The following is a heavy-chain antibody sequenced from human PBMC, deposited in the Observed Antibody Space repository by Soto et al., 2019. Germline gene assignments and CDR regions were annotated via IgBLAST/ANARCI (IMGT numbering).Heavy chain of an antibody. J-gene: IGHJ5*02. V-gene: IGHV3-23*01. D-gene: IGHD2-15*01. CDR2: ISNSGSNT. Sequence: GSLRLSCPASGFTFSGYAMTWVRQAPGKGLEWVSTISNSGSNTYYADSVKGRFTISRDNSKNTLYLQMNSLRAEDTAVYFCAKRRENCDGGSCFLPWFDPWGQGTLVTVSS. CDR3: AKRRENCDGGSCFLPWFDP. CDR1: GFTFSGYA.